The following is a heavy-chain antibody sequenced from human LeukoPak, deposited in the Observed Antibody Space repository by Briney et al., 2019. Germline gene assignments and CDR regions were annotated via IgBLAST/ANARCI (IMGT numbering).Heavy chain of an antibody. CDR1: GGSFSGYY. CDR2: INHSGST. J-gene: IGHJ4*02. V-gene: IGHV4-34*01. Sequence: SETLSLTCAVYGGSFSGYYWSWIRQPPGKGLEWIGEINHSGSTNYNPSLKSRVTISVDTSKNQFSLKLSSVTAADTAVYYCARGRRYSYGPNDYWGQGTQVTVSS. CDR3: ARGRRYSYGPNDY. D-gene: IGHD5-18*01.